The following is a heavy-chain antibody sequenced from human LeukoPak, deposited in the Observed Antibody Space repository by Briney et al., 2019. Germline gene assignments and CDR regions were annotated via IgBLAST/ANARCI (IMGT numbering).Heavy chain of an antibody. V-gene: IGHV3-23*01. CDR2: IGGSIDNT. CDR1: GFTFSSYT. D-gene: IGHD6-19*01. CDR3: ARKLAGHYFDY. J-gene: IGHJ4*02. Sequence: QSGGSLRLSCAASGFTFSSYTMTWVRQAPGMGLEWVSAIGGSIDNTYYADSVKGRFTISRDNSKNTLYLQMNSLRAEDTAVYYCARKLAGHYFDYWGQGTLVTVSS.